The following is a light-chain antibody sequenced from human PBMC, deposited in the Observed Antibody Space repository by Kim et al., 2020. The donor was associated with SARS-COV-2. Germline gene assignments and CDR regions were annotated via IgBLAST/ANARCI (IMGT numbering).Light chain of an antibody. Sequence: QSVLTQPPSVSGAPGQRVNISCTGTNSNIGSYDVHWYQHIPGRAPKLLIYADRNRPSGVPDRFSGSKSGTSASLAITGLQGEDEADYYCQSYDRFLSDSWVFGGGTKVTVL. CDR3: QSYDRFLSDSWV. CDR1: NSNIGSYD. J-gene: IGLJ3*02. CDR2: ADR. V-gene: IGLV1-40*01.